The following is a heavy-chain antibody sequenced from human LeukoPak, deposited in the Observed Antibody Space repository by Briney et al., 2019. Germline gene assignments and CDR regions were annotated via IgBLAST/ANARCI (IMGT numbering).Heavy chain of an antibody. D-gene: IGHD3-22*01. CDR1: GGTFSSYA. J-gene: IGHJ4*02. Sequence: SVKVSCKASGGTFSSYAISWVRQAPGQGLEWMGRIIPILGIANCAQKFQGRVTITADKSTSTAYMELSSLRSEDTAVYYCARGHQLSERDSSGLTDFDYWGQGTLVTVSS. V-gene: IGHV1-69*04. CDR2: IIPILGIA. CDR3: ARGHQLSERDSSGLTDFDY.